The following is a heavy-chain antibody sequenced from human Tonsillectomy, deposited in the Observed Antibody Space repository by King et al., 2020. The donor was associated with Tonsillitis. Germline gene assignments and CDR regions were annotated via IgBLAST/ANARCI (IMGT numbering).Heavy chain of an antibody. CDR1: GFTFSNYA. CDR3: VREGAEYGGYLGGLDY. J-gene: IGHJ4*02. D-gene: IGHD5-12*01. CDR2: ISDDGSKK. V-gene: IGHV3-30*04. Sequence: VQLVESWGGVVQPGRSLRLSCAASGFTFSNYAMHWVRQAPGKGLEWVALISDDGSKKFYADSVKGLFTISRDTSKNTLYLQMNGLRAEDTAVYYCVREGAEYGGYLGGLDYWGQGTLVTVSS.